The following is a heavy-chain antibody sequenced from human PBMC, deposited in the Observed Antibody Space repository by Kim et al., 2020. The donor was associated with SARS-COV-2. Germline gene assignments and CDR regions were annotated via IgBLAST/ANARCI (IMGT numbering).Heavy chain of an antibody. J-gene: IGHJ6*02. CDR1: GFTFDDYA. Sequence: QPGRSLRLSCAASGFTFDDYAMHWVRQAPGKGLEWVSGISWNSGSIGYADSVKGRFTISRDNAKNSLYLQMNSLRAEDTALYYCATATGGNYYYYGMDVWGQGTKVTV. CDR3: ATATGGNYYYYGMDV. V-gene: IGHV3-9*01. D-gene: IGHD7-27*01. CDR2: ISWNSGSI.